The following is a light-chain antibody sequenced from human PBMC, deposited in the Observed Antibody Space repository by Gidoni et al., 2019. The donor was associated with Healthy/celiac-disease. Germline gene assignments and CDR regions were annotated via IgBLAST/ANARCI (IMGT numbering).Light chain of an antibody. J-gene: IGKJ4*01. CDR3: QQFGSSPLT. CDR2: GAS. Sequence: IVSTQSPGTLSVSPGERATLSCRASQSVSSSYLAWYQQTPGQAPRLLIYGASSRAAGIPDRFGGRGARAVFTLTISGLEPEDFAVYCCQQFGSSPLTFXGXTKVEIK. V-gene: IGKV3-20*01. CDR1: QSVSSSY.